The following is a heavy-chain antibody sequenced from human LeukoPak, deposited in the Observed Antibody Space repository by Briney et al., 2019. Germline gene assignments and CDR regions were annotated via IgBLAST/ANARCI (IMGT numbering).Heavy chain of an antibody. CDR2: IYSGGST. V-gene: IGHV3-53*01. D-gene: IGHD4-23*01. Sequence: GRSLRLSCAASGFTVSSNYMSWVRQAPGKGLEWVSVIYSGGSTYYADSVKGRFTISRDNSKNTLYLQMNSLRAEDTAVYYCARGPTTVVTYFDYWGQGTLVTVSS. CDR3: ARGPTTVVTYFDY. J-gene: IGHJ4*02. CDR1: GFTVSSNY.